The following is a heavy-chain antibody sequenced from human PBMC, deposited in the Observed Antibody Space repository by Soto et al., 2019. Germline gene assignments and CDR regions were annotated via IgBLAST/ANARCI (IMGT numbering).Heavy chain of an antibody. CDR1: GFNFSSYD. J-gene: IGHJ4*02. D-gene: IGHD2-2*01. Sequence: GGSLRLSCEASGFNFSSYDMHWVRQATGKGLEWVSVIGTAGDTFYTGSVKGRFTISRENGKNSLYLQMNSLRAGDTAVYYCARHHGYCSSTSCYGAGDPSDYWGQGPLVTVSS. CDR2: IGTAGDT. V-gene: IGHV3-13*01. CDR3: ARHHGYCSSTSCYGAGDPSDY.